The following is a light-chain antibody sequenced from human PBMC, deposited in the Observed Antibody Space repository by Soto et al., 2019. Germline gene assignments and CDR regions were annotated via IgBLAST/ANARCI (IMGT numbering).Light chain of an antibody. CDR2: EVV. V-gene: IGLV2-8*01. CDR3: KSYAGSNTYV. Sequence: QCGRTKHPSDSGSPGQSVTISCTGTKNDIGVYDFVSWYQHHPGKAPRLIIYEVVQRPSGVPDRFSGSKSGNTASLTVSGLQAADEADYFCKSYAGSNTYVFGSGTKVTV. J-gene: IGLJ1*01. CDR1: KNDIGVYDF.